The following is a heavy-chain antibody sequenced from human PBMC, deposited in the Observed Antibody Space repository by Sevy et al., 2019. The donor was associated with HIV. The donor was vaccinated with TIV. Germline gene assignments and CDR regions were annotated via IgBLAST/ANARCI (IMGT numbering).Heavy chain of an antibody. V-gene: IGHV1-2*06. Sequence: ASVKVSCKTSGYTFTSYFMHWVRLAPGLGPEWMGRINPNSGDTNYAQKFEDRVTMTRDTSISTAYMELSSLRADDTAVYYCARSGGYYNWAFDYWGQGTLVTVSS. CDR3: ARSGGYYNWAFDY. CDR2: INPNSGDT. CDR1: GYTFTSYF. J-gene: IGHJ4*02. D-gene: IGHD3-10*01.